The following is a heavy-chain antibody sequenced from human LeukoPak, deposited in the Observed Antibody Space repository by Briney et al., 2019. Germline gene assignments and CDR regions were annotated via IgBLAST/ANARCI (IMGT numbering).Heavy chain of an antibody. CDR2: ISGSGGST. Sequence: PGGSLRLSCAASGFTFTSYAMSWVRQAPGKGLEWVSGISGSGGSTYYADSVKGRFTISRDNPKNTLYLQMNSLRAEDTAVYYCAKEGGGVWELGFFDSWGQGTLVTVSS. CDR1: GFTFTSYA. V-gene: IGHV3-23*01. CDR3: AKEGGGVWELGFFDS. D-gene: IGHD1-26*01. J-gene: IGHJ4*02.